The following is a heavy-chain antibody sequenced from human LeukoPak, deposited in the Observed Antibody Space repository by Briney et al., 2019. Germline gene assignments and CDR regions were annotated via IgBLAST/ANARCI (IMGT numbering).Heavy chain of an antibody. CDR2: IYYSGST. V-gene: IGHV4-59*01. D-gene: IGHD3-10*01. CDR3: ARLQRITMAGPDYWYFDL. CDR1: GDSISSYY. J-gene: IGHJ2*01. Sequence: SETLSLTCTVSGDSISSYYWSWIRQPPEKALEWIGYIYYSGSTNYNPSLKSRVTISVDTSKTQFSLKMNSVTAADTAVYYCARLQRITMAGPDYWYFDLWGRGTLVTVSS.